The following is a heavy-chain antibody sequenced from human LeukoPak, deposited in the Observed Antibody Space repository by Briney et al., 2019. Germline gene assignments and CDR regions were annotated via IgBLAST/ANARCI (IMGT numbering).Heavy chain of an antibody. J-gene: IGHJ4*02. V-gene: IGHV3-23*01. D-gene: IGHD3-10*01. Sequence: GGSLRLSCAASGFTFSSYAMSWVRQAPGKGLEWVSAISGSGGSTYYADSVKGRFTISRDNSKNTLYLQMNSLRAEDTAVYYCAKDPADYYGSGGYPLDYWGQGTLVTVSS. CDR1: GFTFSSYA. CDR2: ISGSGGST. CDR3: AKDPADYYGSGGYPLDY.